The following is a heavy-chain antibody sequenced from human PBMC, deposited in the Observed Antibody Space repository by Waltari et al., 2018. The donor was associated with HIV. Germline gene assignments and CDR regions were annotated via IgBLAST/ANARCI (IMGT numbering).Heavy chain of an antibody. CDR3: ITDEKVNCGSDGFDH. CDR1: GFIFFNIL. J-gene: IGHJ4*02. V-gene: IGHV3-15*02. CDR2: MKSKSQGGAK. Sequence: VESGGAFVQHGGSVSFTLVGSGFIFFNILMCLVGQAPGNGREWVGWMKSKSQGGAKDYTATVNGRLTILRVDTTSSSVLQMNSIMSEYTGVYYCITDEKVNCGSDGFDHWGQGTPVSVSS. D-gene: IGHD2-21*02.